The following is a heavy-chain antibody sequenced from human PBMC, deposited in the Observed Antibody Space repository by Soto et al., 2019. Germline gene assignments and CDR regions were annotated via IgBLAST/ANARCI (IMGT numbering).Heavy chain of an antibody. CDR3: AKPGAHYYYYYYMDV. CDR1: GFTFSSYA. CDR2: ISGSGGST. Sequence: GGSLRLSCAASGFTFSSYAMSWVRQAPGKGLEWVSAISGSGGSTYYADSVKGRFTISRDNSKNTLYLQMNLLRAEDTAVYYCAKPGAHYYYYYYMDVWGKGTTVTVSS. J-gene: IGHJ6*03. V-gene: IGHV3-23*01. D-gene: IGHD3-10*01.